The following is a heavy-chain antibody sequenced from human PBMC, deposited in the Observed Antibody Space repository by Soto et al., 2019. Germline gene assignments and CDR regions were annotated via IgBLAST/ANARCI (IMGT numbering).Heavy chain of an antibody. Sequence: PGGSLRLSCAASGFTISSYTMTWVRQASGKGLEWVSAITGSGTNTYYADSVRGRFTISRDNSKNTLYLQMKSLRAEDSASYYCAKEDTSSGSLDYWGQGALVTVSS. D-gene: IGHD6-19*01. CDR2: ITGSGTNT. J-gene: IGHJ4*02. CDR1: GFTISSYT. CDR3: AKEDTSSGSLDY. V-gene: IGHV3-23*01.